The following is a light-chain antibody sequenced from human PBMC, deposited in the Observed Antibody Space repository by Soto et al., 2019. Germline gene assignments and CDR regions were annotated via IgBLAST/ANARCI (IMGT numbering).Light chain of an antibody. J-gene: IGLJ1*01. CDR2: EVV. V-gene: IGLV2-8*01. CDR3: FSHRGGDSHV. Sequence: QSVLTQPPSASGSPGQSVTISCTGTKNDIGLYDFVSWYQHHPGKAPRLIIYEVVQRPSGVPDRFSGSKSGNTASLTVSGLQAADEADYYCFSHRGGDSHVFGTGTRSPS. CDR1: KNDIGLYDF.